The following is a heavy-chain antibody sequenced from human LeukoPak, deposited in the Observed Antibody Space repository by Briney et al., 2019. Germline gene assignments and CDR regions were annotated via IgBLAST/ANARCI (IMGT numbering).Heavy chain of an antibody. D-gene: IGHD6-6*01. CDR1: GGTFSSYA. V-gene: IGHV1-69*13. CDR3: AREGEYSSTGIPGDRFFDY. CDR2: IIPIFGTA. Sequence: SVKVSCKASGGTFSSYAISWVRQAPGQGLEWMGGIIPIFGTANYAQKFQGRVTITADESTSTAYMELSSLRSEDTAVYYCAREGEYSSTGIPGDRFFDYWGQGTLVTVSS. J-gene: IGHJ4*02.